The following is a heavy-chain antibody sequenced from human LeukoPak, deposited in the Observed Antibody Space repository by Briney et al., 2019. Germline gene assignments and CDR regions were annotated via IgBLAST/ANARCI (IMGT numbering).Heavy chain of an antibody. CDR1: GFTFSSYW. V-gene: IGHV3-23*01. CDR2: ISGSGGST. Sequence: PGGSLRLSCAASGFTFSSYWMSWVRQAPGKGLEWVSAISGSGGSTYYADSVKGRFTISRDNSKNTLYLQMNSLRAEDTAVYYCAKGEFTVTYYYYYYGMDVWGQGTTVTVSS. D-gene: IGHD4-17*01. CDR3: AKGEFTVTYYYYYYGMDV. J-gene: IGHJ6*02.